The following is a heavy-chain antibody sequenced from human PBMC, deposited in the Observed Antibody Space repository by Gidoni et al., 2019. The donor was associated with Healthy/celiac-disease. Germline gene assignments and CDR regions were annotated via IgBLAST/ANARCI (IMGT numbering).Heavy chain of an antibody. Sequence: EVPLLESGGGLVQPGGSLRLSCSASGFPFSSYAMSWVRQAPGKGLEWVSAISGSGGSTYDADSVKGRFTISRDNSKNTLYLQMNSLRAEDTAVYYCAKDHYSWGAYYFDYWGQGTLVTVSS. J-gene: IGHJ4*02. V-gene: IGHV3-23*01. CDR2: ISGSGGST. CDR1: GFPFSSYA. CDR3: AKDHYSWGAYYFDY. D-gene: IGHD1-26*01.